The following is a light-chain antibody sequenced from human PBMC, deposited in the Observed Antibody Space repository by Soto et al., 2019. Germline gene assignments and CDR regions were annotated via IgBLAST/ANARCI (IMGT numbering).Light chain of an antibody. CDR3: QQYNSYSRT. CDR2: DAS. CDR1: QRISSW. V-gene: IGKV1-5*01. J-gene: IGKJ1*01. Sequence: DIQMTQSPSTLSASVGDRVTITCRASQRISSWLAWYQQKPGKAPKLLIHDASSLESGVPSRFSGSGSGTEFTLTISSLQPDDFATYYCQQYNSYSRTFGQGTKVDIK.